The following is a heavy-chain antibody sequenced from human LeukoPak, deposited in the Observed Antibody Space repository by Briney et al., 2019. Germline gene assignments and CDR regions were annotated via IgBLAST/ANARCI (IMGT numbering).Heavy chain of an antibody. CDR3: ARQEYSNYRNYGMDV. CDR2: IYYSGST. Sequence: SETLSLTCTVSGGSISSYYWSWIQQPPGKGLEWIGYIYYSGSTNYNPSLKSRVTISVDTSKNQFSLKLSSVTAADTAVYYCARQEYSNYRNYGMDVWGQGTTVTVSS. CDR1: GGSISSYY. D-gene: IGHD4-11*01. V-gene: IGHV4-59*08. J-gene: IGHJ6*02.